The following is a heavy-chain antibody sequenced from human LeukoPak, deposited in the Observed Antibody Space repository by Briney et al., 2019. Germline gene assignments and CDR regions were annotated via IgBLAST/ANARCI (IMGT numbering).Heavy chain of an antibody. D-gene: IGHD2-2*02. J-gene: IGHJ3*02. CDR3: AIAQEFCSSTSCYTRPAFDI. Sequence: SETLSLTCAVYGGSLSGYYWSWIRQPPGKGLEWIGEINHSGNTNYNPSLSSRVTISVDTSKNQFSLKLSSMTAADTAVYYCAIAQEFCSSTSCYTRPAFDIWGQGTMVTVSS. CDR2: INHSGNT. CDR1: GGSLSGYY. V-gene: IGHV4-34*01.